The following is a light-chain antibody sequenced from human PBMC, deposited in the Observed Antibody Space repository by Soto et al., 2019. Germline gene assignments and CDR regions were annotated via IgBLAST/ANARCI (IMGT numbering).Light chain of an antibody. CDR1: QSVSSY. J-gene: IGKJ1*01. CDR2: GAS. CDR3: QQYGSSSRT. V-gene: IGKV3-20*01. Sequence: EIVLTQSPGTLSLSPGERATLSCRASQSVSSYLAWYQQKPGQAPRLLIYGASSRATGIPDRFSGSGSETDFTLTINRLEPEDFAVYYCQQYGSSSRTFGQGTRVEIK.